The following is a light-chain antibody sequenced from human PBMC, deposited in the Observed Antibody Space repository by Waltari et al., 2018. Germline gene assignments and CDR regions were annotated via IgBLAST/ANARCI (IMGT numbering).Light chain of an antibody. CDR1: SLRRYY. CDR2: GPD. CDR3: HSRETFSTRL. J-gene: IGLJ2*01. V-gene: IGLV3-19*01. Sequence: SSDLTQDPSLSVALGQTVRITCQGDSLRRYYASWYQQRPGQAPILVLYGPDNRPSGIPDRFSGSTSRYTASLTITGAHAEDEADYYCHSRETFSTRLFGGGTRLTV.